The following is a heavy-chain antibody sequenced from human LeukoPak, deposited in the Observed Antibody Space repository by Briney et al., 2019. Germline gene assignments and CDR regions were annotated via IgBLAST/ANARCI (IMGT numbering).Heavy chain of an antibody. V-gene: IGHV1-8*01. J-gene: IGHJ4*02. D-gene: IGHD3-10*01. Sequence: GASVKVSCKASGYTFTSCDINWVRQATGQGLEWMGWMNPNSANTGYAQKFQGRVTMTRDTSINTVYMELSSLTSEDTAVYYCARGWFGEIPFLDFWGQGTLVTVSS. CDR3: ARGWFGEIPFLDF. CDR1: GYTFTSCD. CDR2: MNPNSANT.